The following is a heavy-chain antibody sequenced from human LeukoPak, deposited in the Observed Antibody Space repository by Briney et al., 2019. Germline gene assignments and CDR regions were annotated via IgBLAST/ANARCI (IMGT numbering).Heavy chain of an antibody. CDR3: ARDLAAGEHFYFDL. V-gene: IGHV3-53*01. Sequence: PGGSLRLSCAASGFTVSSKYMSWVRQTPGKGLQWVALIYSSGDTYTADSVKGRFTISRDNSENTLYLQMNSLRAEDTAVYYCARDLAAGEHFYFDLWGRGALVTVSS. J-gene: IGHJ2*01. CDR1: GFTVSSKY. CDR2: IYSSGDT. D-gene: IGHD7-27*01.